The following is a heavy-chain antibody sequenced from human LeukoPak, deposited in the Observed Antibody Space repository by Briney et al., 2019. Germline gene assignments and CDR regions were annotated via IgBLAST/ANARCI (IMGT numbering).Heavy chain of an antibody. V-gene: IGHV1-18*01. D-gene: IGHD3-22*01. Sequence: GSVKVSCKASGYTFTTYGITWVRQAPGQGLEWMGWISAYNGDTNYAQKLQGRLTMTTDTSTSTAYMELRRLRCDDTAVYYCERDWGSDDASAYYSNSSAEYFHHWGQGALVTVSS. CDR2: ISAYNGDT. CDR1: GYTFTTYG. J-gene: IGHJ1*01. CDR3: ERDWGSDDASAYYSNSSAEYFHH.